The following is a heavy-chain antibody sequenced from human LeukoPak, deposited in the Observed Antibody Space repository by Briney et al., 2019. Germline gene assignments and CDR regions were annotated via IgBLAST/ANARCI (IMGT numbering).Heavy chain of an antibody. J-gene: IGHJ4*02. CDR1: GFTFSSYA. Sequence: GRSLRLSCAASGFTFSSYAMSWVRQAPGKGLEWVSAISGSGGSTYYADSVKGRFTISRDNSKNTLYLQMNSLRAEDTAVYYCAKDSDSSSWPPSIDYWGQGTLVTVSS. V-gene: IGHV3-23*01. CDR3: AKDSDSSSWPPSIDY. CDR2: ISGSGGST. D-gene: IGHD6-13*01.